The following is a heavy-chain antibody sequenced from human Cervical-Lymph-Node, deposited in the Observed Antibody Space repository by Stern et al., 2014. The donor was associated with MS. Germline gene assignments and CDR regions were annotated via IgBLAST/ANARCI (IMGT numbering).Heavy chain of an antibody. CDR1: GGSISSNY. CDR3: ARHGPPRRRDDSNHPNFDY. V-gene: IGHV4-59*08. D-gene: IGHD5-24*01. Sequence: VQLVESGPGLVKPSETLSLTCTVSGGSISSNYWSWIRQPPGKGLEWIGYLYYSGNTNYNPSLTSRVTTSVDTSKNQFPLSLSSVTAADTAVYYCARHGPPRRRDDSNHPNFDYWGPGTLVAVSS. J-gene: IGHJ4*02. CDR2: LYYSGNT.